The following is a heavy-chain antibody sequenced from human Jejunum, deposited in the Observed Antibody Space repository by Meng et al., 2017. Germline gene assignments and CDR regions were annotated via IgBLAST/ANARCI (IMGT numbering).Heavy chain of an antibody. D-gene: IGHD1-26*01. CDR3: AGGGLVRSTRGYFDY. V-gene: IGHV6-1*01. CDR1: ADSVSSNSAG. Sequence: QIQLQQSGPGLVKPSQTHSLTCAIPADSVSSNSAGWNWIRQSPSRGLEWLGRTYYRSKWYIDYAVSVKSRITINPDTSKNQFSLHLNSVTPEDTAVYYCAGGGLVRSTRGYFDYWGQGTLVTVSS. CDR2: TYYRSKWYI. J-gene: IGHJ4*02.